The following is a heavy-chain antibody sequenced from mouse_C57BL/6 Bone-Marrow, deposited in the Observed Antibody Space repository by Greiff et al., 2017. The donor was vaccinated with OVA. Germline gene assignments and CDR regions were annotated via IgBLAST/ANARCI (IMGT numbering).Heavy chain of an antibody. J-gene: IGHJ4*01. CDR1: GYTFTSYW. CDR3: ARCSSYYYGSSPYAMDY. V-gene: IGHV1-50*01. Sequence: QVQLQQPGAELVKPGASVKLSCKASGYTFTSYWMQWVKQRPGQGLEWIGEIDPSDSYTNYNQKFKGKATLTVDTSASTAYMQLSSLTSEDSAVYYCARCSSYYYGSSPYAMDYWGQGTSVTVSS. CDR2: IDPSDSYT. D-gene: IGHD1-1*01.